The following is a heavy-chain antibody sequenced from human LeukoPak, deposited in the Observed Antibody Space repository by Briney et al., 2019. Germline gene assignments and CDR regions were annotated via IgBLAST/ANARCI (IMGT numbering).Heavy chain of an antibody. CDR2: IYYSGST. D-gene: IGHD3-9*01. V-gene: IGHV4-39*01. CDR3: ARLSSVRYFDWLLFNYFDY. J-gene: IGHJ4*02. Sequence: SETLSLTCTVSGGSISSSSYYWGWIRQPPGKGLEWIGSIYYSGSTYYNPSLKSRVTISVDTSENQFSLKLSSVTAADTAVYYCARLSSVRYFDWLLFNYFDYWGQGTLVTVSS. CDR1: GGSISSSSYY.